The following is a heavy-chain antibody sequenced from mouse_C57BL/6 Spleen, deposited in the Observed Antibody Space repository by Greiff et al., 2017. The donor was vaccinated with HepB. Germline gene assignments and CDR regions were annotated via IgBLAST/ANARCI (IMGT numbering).Heavy chain of an antibody. CDR1: GFTFSSYT. V-gene: IGHV5-9*01. D-gene: IGHD2-4*01. J-gene: IGHJ3*01. Sequence: EVQLVESGGGLVKPGGSLKLSCAASGFTFSSYTMSWVRQTPEKRLEWVATISGGGGNTYYPDSVKGRFTISRDNAKNTLYLQMSSLRSEDTALYYCARQDYDEGAWFAYWGQGTLVTVSA. CDR3: ARQDYDEGAWFAY. CDR2: ISGGGGNT.